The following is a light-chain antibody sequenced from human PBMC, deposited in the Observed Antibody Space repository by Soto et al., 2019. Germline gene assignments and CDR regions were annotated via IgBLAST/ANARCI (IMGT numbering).Light chain of an antibody. J-gene: IGKJ3*01. CDR2: GAS. V-gene: IGKV1-8*01. Sequence: ALRMTQSPSSFSASTGDRVTITCRASQGISGYLAWYQQKPGKALRLLNYGASSLQSGVPSRCSDNGSGTHFALTRSCLQTEDVATYYCQQYYNCPQTFGAGTKVDIK. CDR3: QQYYNCPQT. CDR1: QGISGY.